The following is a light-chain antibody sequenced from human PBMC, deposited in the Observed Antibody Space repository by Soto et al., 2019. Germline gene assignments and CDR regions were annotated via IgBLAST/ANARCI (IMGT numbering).Light chain of an antibody. CDR1: SSDIGGYNY. Sequence: QSVLTQPASVSGSPGQSITISCTGTSSDIGGYNYVSWYQQHPGKAPKLMVYDVSNRPSGVSIRFSGSKSGNTASLTISGLQAEDEADYYCSSYTSRSPVVFGGGTKVTVL. CDR3: SSYTSRSPVV. V-gene: IGLV2-14*01. CDR2: DVS. J-gene: IGLJ2*01.